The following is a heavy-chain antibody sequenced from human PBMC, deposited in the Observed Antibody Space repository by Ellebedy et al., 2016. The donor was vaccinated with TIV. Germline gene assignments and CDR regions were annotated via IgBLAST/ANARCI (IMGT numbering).Heavy chain of an antibody. J-gene: IGHJ4*02. CDR3: AKDRTSGDGYWVFDQ. Sequence: PGGSLRLSCAASGFTFSRYAMSWVRQAPGKGLEWVSGIFGSGGGISYADSVKCRFTISRDNSKSMVHLQMNSLRPEETAVYYCAKDRTSGDGYWVFDQWGQGTLVTVSS. D-gene: IGHD5-18*01. CDR1: GFTFSRYA. CDR2: IFGSGGGI. V-gene: IGHV3-23*01.